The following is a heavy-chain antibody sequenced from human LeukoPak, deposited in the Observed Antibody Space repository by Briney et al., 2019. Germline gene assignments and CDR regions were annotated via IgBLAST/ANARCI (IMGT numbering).Heavy chain of an antibody. CDR3: ARGSKMYYPFRY. CDR1: GGSFSGYY. Sequence: PSETLSLTCAVYGGSFSGYYWSWIHQPPGKGLEWIGEINHSGSTNYNPSLKSRVTISVDTSKNQFSLKLSSVTAADTAVYYCARGSKMYYPFRYWGQGTLVTVSS. J-gene: IGHJ4*02. V-gene: IGHV4-34*01. CDR2: INHSGST. D-gene: IGHD2-8*01.